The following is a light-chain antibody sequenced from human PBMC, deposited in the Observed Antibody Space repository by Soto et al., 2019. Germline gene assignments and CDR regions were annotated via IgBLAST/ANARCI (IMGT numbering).Light chain of an antibody. CDR3: QQYDNWPYT. V-gene: IGKV3-15*01. Sequence: EIVMTQSPATLSVSPGEGATLSCRASQTIRTNLAWYQQKPGQAPRLLIYGASARATAIPATFTGSGSGTDFTLTISSLQSEDFVLYYCQQYDNWPYTFGQGTKLEIK. CDR2: GAS. J-gene: IGKJ2*01. CDR1: QTIRTN.